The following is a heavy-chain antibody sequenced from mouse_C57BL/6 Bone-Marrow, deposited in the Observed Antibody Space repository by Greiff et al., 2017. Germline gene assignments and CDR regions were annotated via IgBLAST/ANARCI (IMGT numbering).Heavy chain of an antibody. CDR2: IDPSDSYT. V-gene: IGHV1-69*01. CDR1: GYTFTSYW. J-gene: IGHJ3*01. D-gene: IGHD2-12*01. Sequence: QVQLQQPGAELVMPGASVKLSCKASGYTFTSYWMHWVKQRPGQGLEWIGEIDPSDSYTNYNQKFKGKSTLTVDKSSSTAYMQLSSLTSEDSAVYYCAREDDDISFAYWGQGTLVTVSA. CDR3: AREDDDISFAY.